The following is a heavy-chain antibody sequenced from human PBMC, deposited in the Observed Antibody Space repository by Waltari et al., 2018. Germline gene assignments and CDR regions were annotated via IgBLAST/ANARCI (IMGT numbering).Heavy chain of an antibody. Sequence: EVQLVESGGGLVQPGGSLRLSCEASGLTFSSYAMHWVSKAPGKGLEWVSAISGSGGSTYYADSVKGRFTISRDNSKNTLYLQMNSLRAEDTAVYYCARWELLFDYWGQGTLVTVSS. CDR3: ARWELLFDY. D-gene: IGHD1-26*01. CDR1: GLTFSSYA. J-gene: IGHJ4*02. CDR2: ISGSGGST. V-gene: IGHV3-23*04.